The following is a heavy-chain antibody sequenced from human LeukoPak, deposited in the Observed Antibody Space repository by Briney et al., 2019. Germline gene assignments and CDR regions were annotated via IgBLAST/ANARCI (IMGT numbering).Heavy chain of an antibody. CDR2: ISAYNGKT. Sequence: ASVKVSCKASGYTFTSYGISWVRQAAGQGLEWMGWISAYNGKTNYAQKLQGRVTMTTDTSTSTAYMELRRLRSDDTAVYYCAREDSSGYNPEYWGQGTLVTVPS. D-gene: IGHD3-22*01. CDR1: GYTFTSYG. J-gene: IGHJ4*02. V-gene: IGHV1-18*01. CDR3: AREDSSGYNPEY.